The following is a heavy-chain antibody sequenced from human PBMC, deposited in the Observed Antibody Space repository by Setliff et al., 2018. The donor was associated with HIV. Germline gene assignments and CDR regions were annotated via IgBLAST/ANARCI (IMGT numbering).Heavy chain of an antibody. D-gene: IGHD6-6*01. CDR1: GYTFTSYA. J-gene: IGHJ5*02. CDR3: ARTPLSIAARSAWDWFDP. V-gene: IGHV7-4-1*02. Sequence: RASVKVSCKASGYTFTSYAMNWVRQAPGRGLEWMGWINTNTGNPTYAQGFTGRFVFSLDTSVSTAYLQISSLKAEDTAVYYCARTPLSIAARSAWDWFDPWGQGTLVTVSS. CDR2: INTNTGNP.